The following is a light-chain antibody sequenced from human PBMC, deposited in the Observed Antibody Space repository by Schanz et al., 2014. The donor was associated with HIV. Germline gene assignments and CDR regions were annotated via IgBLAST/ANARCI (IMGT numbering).Light chain of an antibody. CDR2: AAS. V-gene: IGKV1-12*01. CDR3: LQDYNYPWT. Sequence: DIQMTQSPSSVSASVGDRVTITCRASQGISSWLAWYQQKPGKVPKRLIFAASSLQDGVPLRFSGSGSGTEFTLTISSLQPEDFATYYCLQDYNYPWTFGQGTKVEIK. CDR1: QGISSW. J-gene: IGKJ1*01.